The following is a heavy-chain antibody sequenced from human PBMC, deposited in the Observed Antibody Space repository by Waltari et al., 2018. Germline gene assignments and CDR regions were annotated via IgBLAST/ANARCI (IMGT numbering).Heavy chain of an antibody. CDR1: GYSFTSYW. CDR2: IYPGDSDP. V-gene: IGHV5-51*01. CDR3: SRPPSSSSDKHFDY. D-gene: IGHD6-6*01. Sequence: EVQLVQSGAEVKKPGESLKISCKASGYSFTSYWIGWVRQMHGKGLEWVGLIYPGDSDPRYIPSFQGQVTISADKSISTVYLQWNSLRASDTAIYYCSRPPSSSSDKHFDYWGQGTLVTVS. J-gene: IGHJ4*02.